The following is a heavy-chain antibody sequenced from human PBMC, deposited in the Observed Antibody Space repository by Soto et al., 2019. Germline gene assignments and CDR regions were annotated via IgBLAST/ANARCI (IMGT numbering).Heavy chain of an antibody. Sequence: EVQLLASGGVLVQPGVSLRLSCAASGFTFSFYSLSWVRHAPGKGLEWVSAVNGYNAHYADSVKGRFTISRDNDRSTLYLQMRSLRVEDTSIYYCAKVGPSIGTGWSEDFDHWGQGTLVTVS. CDR3: AKVGPSIGTGWSEDFDH. V-gene: IGHV3-23*01. J-gene: IGHJ4*02. CDR1: GFTFSFYS. CDR2: VNGYNA. D-gene: IGHD6-19*01.